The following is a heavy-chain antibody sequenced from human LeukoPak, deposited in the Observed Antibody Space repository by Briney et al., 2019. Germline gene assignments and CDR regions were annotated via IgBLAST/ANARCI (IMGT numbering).Heavy chain of an antibody. CDR2: IYYSGST. CDR3: ARARGFSGYPDY. J-gene: IGHJ4*02. D-gene: IGHD3-22*01. Sequence: SETLSLTCTVSGGSISSYYWSWIRQPPGKGLEWIGYIYYSGSTNYNPSLTSRVTISVDTSKNQFSLKLSSVTAADTAVYYCARARGFSGYPDYWGQGTLVTVSS. V-gene: IGHV4-59*01. CDR1: GGSISSYY.